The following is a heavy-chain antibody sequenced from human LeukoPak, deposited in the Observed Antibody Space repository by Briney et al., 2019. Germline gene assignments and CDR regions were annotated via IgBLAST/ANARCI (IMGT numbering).Heavy chain of an antibody. D-gene: IGHD3-22*01. CDR1: GYTFTGYY. CDR3: ARPMIASRTAFDI. Sequence: ASVKVSCKASGYTFTGYYMHWARQAPGQGLEWMGWINPNSGGTNYAQKFQGRVTMTRDTSISTAYMELSRLRSDDTAVYYCARPMIASRTAFDIWGQGTMVTVSS. J-gene: IGHJ3*02. CDR2: INPNSGGT. V-gene: IGHV1-2*02.